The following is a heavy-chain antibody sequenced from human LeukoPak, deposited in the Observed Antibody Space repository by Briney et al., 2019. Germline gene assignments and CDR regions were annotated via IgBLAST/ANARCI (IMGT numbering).Heavy chain of an antibody. J-gene: IGHJ4*02. CDR1: GYTFTSYG. Sequence: ASVKVSCKASGYTFTSYGISWLRQAPGQGLGWLGWIRAYNGNTDYAQKLQGRVTMTTDTSTSTAYMELRSLRSDDTAVYYCARDRGGRLDGPMTKFDYWGQGTLVTVSS. V-gene: IGHV1-18*01. CDR3: ARDRGGRLDGPMTKFDY. CDR2: IRAYNGNT. D-gene: IGHD1-26*01.